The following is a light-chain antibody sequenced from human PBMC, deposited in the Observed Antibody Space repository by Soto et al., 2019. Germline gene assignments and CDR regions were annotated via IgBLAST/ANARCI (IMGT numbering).Light chain of an antibody. CDR3: QQYNNWPPWT. J-gene: IGKJ1*01. CDR2: GAS. V-gene: IGKV3D-15*01. Sequence: EIGMTQSPATLSVSPGERATLSCRASQSVSSNLAWYQQKPGQAPRLLIYGASTRATGIPARFSGSGYGTEFTLTISSLQSEDFAVYYCQQYNNWPPWTFGQGTKVDNK. CDR1: QSVSSN.